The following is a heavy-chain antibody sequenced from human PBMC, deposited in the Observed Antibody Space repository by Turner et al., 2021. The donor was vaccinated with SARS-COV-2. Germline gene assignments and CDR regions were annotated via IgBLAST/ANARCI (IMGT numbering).Heavy chain of an antibody. V-gene: IGHV3-21*06. Sequence: EVQLVESGGGLVKPGGSLRLSCAASGFTFSSYSMNWVRQAPGKGLEWVSSISSSSSYIYYADSLKGRFTISRNNAKNSVYLQMNSLRAEDTAVYYCARNPYCGGDCYGAFDIWGQGTMVTVSS. CDR1: GFTFSSYS. CDR3: ARNPYCGGDCYGAFDI. CDR2: ISSSSSYI. J-gene: IGHJ3*02. D-gene: IGHD2-21*02.